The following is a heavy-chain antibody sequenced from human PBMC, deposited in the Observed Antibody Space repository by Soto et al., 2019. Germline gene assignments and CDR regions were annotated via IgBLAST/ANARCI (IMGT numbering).Heavy chain of an antibody. J-gene: IGHJ4*02. D-gene: IGHD3-10*01. CDR2: INTDGSGT. CDR1: GFTFSRHW. CDR3: VRGTSDRYGVDF. V-gene: IGHV3-74*01. Sequence: EVHLVESGGGLVQPGGSLRLSCAVSGFTFSRHWMHWVRQAPGKGLQWVSRINTDGSGTNYADSVEGRFTISRDNTKNTLYLQMNSLRGEDTAQYYCVRGTSDRYGVDFWGQGTLVTVSS.